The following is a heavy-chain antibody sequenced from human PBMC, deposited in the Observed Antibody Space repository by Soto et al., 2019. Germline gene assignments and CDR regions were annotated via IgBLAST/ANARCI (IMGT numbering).Heavy chain of an antibody. CDR1: GGTFSSYA. V-gene: IGHV1-69*01. CDR3: AREGASGSHMGY. D-gene: IGHD3-22*01. J-gene: IGHJ4*02. CDR2: SIPIFGTA. Sequence: QVQLVQSGAEVKKPGSSVKVSCKASGGTFSSYAISWVRQAPGQGLEWMGGSIPIFGTANYAQKFQGRVTITADESTSTAYMELSRLRAEDTAVYYCAREGASGSHMGYWGQGTRVTVSS.